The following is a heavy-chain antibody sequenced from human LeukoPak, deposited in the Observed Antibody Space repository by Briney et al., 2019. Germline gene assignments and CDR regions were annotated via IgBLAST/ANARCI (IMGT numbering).Heavy chain of an antibody. Sequence: PGGSLGLSCAASGFTFSSYTMNWVRRAPGKGLEWVSSITSSSPCIYYADSVKGRFTISRDNAKNSLYLQMNSLRAEDTAVYYCARNCSGRRCYAPGYFDLWGRGTLVTVSS. CDR3: ARNCSGRRCYAPGYFDL. D-gene: IGHD2-15*01. CDR2: ITSSSPCI. J-gene: IGHJ2*01. CDR1: GFTFSSYT. V-gene: IGHV3-21*01.